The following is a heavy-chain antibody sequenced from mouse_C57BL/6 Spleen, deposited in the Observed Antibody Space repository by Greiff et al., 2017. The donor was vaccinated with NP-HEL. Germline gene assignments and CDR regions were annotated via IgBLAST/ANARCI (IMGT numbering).Heavy chain of an antibody. V-gene: IGHV5-6*01. Sequence: EVQGVESGGDLVKPGGSLKLSCAASGFTFSSYGMSWVRQTPDKRLEWVATISSGGSYTYYPDSVKGRFTISRDNAKNTLYLQMSSLKSEDTAMYYCARNYANYGGFAYWGQGTLVTVSA. CDR3: ARNYANYGGFAY. D-gene: IGHD2-1*01. J-gene: IGHJ3*01. CDR1: GFTFSSYG. CDR2: ISSGGSYT.